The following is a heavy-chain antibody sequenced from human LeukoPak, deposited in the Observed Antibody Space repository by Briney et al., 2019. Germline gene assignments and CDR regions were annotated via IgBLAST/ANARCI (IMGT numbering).Heavy chain of an antibody. CDR1: GYTFTSYY. V-gene: IGHV1-46*01. Sequence: GASVKVSCKASGYTFTSYYMHWVRQAPGQGLEWMGIINPSGGSTSYAQKFQGRVTMTRDMSTSTVYMELSSLRSEDTAVYCCARDALYYYDSSGIDYWGQGTLVTVSS. CDR2: INPSGGST. J-gene: IGHJ4*02. CDR3: ARDALYYYDSSGIDY. D-gene: IGHD3-22*01.